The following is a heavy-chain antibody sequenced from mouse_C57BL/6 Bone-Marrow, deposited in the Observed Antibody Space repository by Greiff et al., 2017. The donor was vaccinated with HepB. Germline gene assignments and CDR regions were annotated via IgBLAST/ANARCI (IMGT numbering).Heavy chain of an antibody. CDR1: GYTFTSYW. CDR2: IHPNSGST. V-gene: IGHV1-64*01. CDR3: ARDYGRGFAY. D-gene: IGHD1-1*02. Sequence: VKLQQPGAELVKPGASVKLSCKASGYTFTSYWMHWVKQRPGQGLEWIGMIHPNSGSTNYNEKFKSKATLTVDKSSSTAYMQLSSLTSEDSAVYYCARDYGRGFAYWGQGTLVTVSA. J-gene: IGHJ3*01.